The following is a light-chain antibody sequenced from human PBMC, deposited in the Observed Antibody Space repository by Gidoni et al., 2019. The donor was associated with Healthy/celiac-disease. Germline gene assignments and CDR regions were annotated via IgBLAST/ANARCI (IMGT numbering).Light chain of an antibody. V-gene: IGKV1-39*01. J-gene: IGKJ2*04. CDR3: QQSYSTLCS. CDR2: AAS. CDR1: QSISSY. Sequence: DIQMTQSPSSLSASVGDRVTITCRASQSISSYLNWYQQKPGKAPKLLIYAASILQSGVPSSFSGSGSGTDFTLTISSLQPEDFATYYCQQSYSTLCSFGQGTKLEIK.